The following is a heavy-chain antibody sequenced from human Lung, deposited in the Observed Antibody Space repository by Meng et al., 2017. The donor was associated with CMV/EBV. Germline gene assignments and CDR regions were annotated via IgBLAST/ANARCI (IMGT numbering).Heavy chain of an antibody. CDR1: GFIFSSYG. D-gene: IGHD6-19*01. Sequence: GGSXRLXCAASGFIFSSYGMHWVRQAPGKGLEWVASIRYDGSNKYYADSVKGRFTISRDNSKNTLYLQMNSLRAEDTAVYYCAKDGWGKATSRIDYWGQGTXVTVSS. J-gene: IGHJ4*02. CDR3: AKDGWGKATSRIDY. V-gene: IGHV3-30*02. CDR2: IRYDGSNK.